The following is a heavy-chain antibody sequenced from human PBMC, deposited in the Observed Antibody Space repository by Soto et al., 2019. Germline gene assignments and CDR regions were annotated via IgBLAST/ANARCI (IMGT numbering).Heavy chain of an antibody. CDR2: IYYSGST. V-gene: IGHV4-59*01. Sequence: PSETVSLTCTVSGGSISSYYWSWIRQPPGKGLEWIGYIYYSGSTNYNPSLKSRVTISVDTSKNQFSLKLSSVTAADTAVYYCARGSGGSSWDAFDIWGQGTMVTVSS. D-gene: IGHD2-15*01. CDR3: ARGSGGSSWDAFDI. J-gene: IGHJ3*02. CDR1: GGSISSYY.